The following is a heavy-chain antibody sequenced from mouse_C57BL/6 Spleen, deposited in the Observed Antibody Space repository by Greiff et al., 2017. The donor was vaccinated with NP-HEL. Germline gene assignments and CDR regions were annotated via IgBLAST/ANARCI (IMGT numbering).Heavy chain of an antibody. V-gene: IGHV1-81*01. CDR2: IYPRSGNT. CDR3: ARRYYDYTWFAY. D-gene: IGHD2-4*01. J-gene: IGHJ3*01. Sequence: VKLQQSGAELARPGASVKLSCKASGYTFTSYGISWVKQRTGQGLEWIGEIYPRSGNTYYNEKFKGKATLTADKSSSTAYMELRSLTSEDSAVYFCARRYYDYTWFAYWGQGTLVTVSA. CDR1: GYTFTSYG.